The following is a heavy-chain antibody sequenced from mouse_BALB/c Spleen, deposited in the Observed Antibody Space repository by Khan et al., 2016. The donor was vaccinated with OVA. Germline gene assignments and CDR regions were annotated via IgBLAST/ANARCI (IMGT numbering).Heavy chain of an antibody. CDR3: SRSLYYSDSYAMDY. D-gene: IGHD2-13*01. CDR2: ISSTGST. J-gene: IGHJ4*01. V-gene: IGHV3-2*02. CDR1: GYSITSDYA. Sequence: EVQLQESGPGLVKPSQSLPLTCTVTGYSITSDYAWNWIRQFPGNKLEWMGYISSTGSTSYNPSLKSRISITRDTSKNQFFLPLNSVTTEDTATYYCSRSLYYSDSYAMDYWGQGTSVTVSS.